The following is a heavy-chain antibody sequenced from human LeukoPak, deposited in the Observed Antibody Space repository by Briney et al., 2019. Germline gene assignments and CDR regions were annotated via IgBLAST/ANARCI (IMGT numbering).Heavy chain of an antibody. D-gene: IGHD6-19*01. Sequence: GGSLRLSCAASGFTFSSYWMSWVRQAPGKGLEWVSAISGSGGSTYYADSVKGRFTISRDNSKNTLYLQMNSLRAEDTAVYYCAFRLGYSSGWYGSLDYFDYWGQGTLVTVSS. CDR2: ISGSGGST. CDR1: GFTFSSYW. J-gene: IGHJ4*02. V-gene: IGHV3-23*01. CDR3: AFRLGYSSGWYGSLDYFDY.